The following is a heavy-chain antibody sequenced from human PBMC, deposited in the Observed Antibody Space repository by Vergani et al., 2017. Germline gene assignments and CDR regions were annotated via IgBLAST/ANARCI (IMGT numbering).Heavy chain of an antibody. D-gene: IGHD3-22*01. J-gene: IGHJ4*02. V-gene: IGHV3-23*01. Sequence: EVQLLESGGGLVQPGGSLRLSCAASGFTFSNYAMSWVRQPPGKGLEWVSACSSSGGSTYYTDSVKGRFSISRYNSKNTLYLKMNGLRAEDTAVYYCAKDAPYDSSDYQASCFFDSWGQGTLVTVSS. CDR3: AKDAPYDSSDYQASCFFDS. CDR1: GFTFSNYA. CDR2: CSSSGGST.